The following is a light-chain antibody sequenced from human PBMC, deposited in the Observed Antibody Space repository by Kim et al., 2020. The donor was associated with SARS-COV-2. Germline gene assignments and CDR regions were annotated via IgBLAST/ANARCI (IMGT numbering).Light chain of an antibody. Sequence: DIVMTQSPDSLAVSLGERATINCKSSQTVLYSSNNENYLAWYQQKPGQPPKLLIYWASTREFGVPDRISGSGSGTDFTLTISSLQAEDVAVYYCQKYYSVPLTFGGGTKVDIK. J-gene: IGKJ4*01. V-gene: IGKV4-1*01. CDR2: WAS. CDR3: QKYYSVPLT. CDR1: QTVLYSSNNENY.